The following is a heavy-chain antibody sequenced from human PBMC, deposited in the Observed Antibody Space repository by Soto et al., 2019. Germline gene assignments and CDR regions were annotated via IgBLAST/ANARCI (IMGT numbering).Heavy chain of an antibody. V-gene: IGHV3-21*01. CDR2: ITSNSDHI. CDR1: GFMFSAYT. CDR3: ATPYYYNH. Sequence: VGALRLSCAAAGFMFSAYTMSWVRPAPGKGLEWLSSITSNSDHIDYADSVRGRFTVSRDNARKSLYLQMDSLGAEDTGVYYCATPYYYNHWGPGTLVTVSS. J-gene: IGHJ4*02.